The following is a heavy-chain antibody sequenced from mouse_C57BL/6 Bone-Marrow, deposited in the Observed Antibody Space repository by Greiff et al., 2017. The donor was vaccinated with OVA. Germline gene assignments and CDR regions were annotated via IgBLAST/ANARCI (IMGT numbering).Heavy chain of an antibody. Sequence: VQLQQSGAELVKPGASVKLSCKASGYTFTSYWMQWVKQRPGQGLEWIGEIDPSDSYTNYNQKFKGKATLTVDTSSSTAYMQLSSLTSEDSAVYYCARGLAYFDYWGQGTTLTVSS. V-gene: IGHV1-50*01. J-gene: IGHJ2*01. CDR3: ARGLAYFDY. CDR1: GYTFTSYW. CDR2: IDPSDSYT. D-gene: IGHD3-3*01.